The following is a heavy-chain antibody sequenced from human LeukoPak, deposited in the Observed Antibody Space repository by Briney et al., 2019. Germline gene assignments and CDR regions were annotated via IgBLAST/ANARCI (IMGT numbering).Heavy chain of an antibody. Sequence: GGSLRLSCAASGFTFSSYAMSWVRQAPGKGLEWVSAISGSGGSTYYVDSVKGRFTISRDNSKNTLYLQMNSLRAEDTAVYYCAKELLAGGSYDRVGYWGQGTLVTVSS. V-gene: IGHV3-23*01. D-gene: IGHD1-26*01. J-gene: IGHJ4*02. CDR1: GFTFSSYA. CDR3: AKELLAGGSYDRVGY. CDR2: ISGSGGST.